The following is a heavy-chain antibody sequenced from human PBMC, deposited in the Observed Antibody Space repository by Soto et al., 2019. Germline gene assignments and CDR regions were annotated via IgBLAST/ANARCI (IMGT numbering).Heavy chain of an antibody. V-gene: IGHV4-4*07. CDR1: GGSISSYY. CDR2: FYTSGST. D-gene: IGHD2-2*01. CDR3: ARAVMDCSSTSCSS. Sequence: PSETLSLTCTVSGGSISSYYWSWIRQPAGKGLDGIGRFYTSGSTNYNPSLKSRFTISVDKSKNHFSLKLSSVTAADTAVYYCARAVMDCSSTSCSSWGQGTLVTVSS. J-gene: IGHJ4*02.